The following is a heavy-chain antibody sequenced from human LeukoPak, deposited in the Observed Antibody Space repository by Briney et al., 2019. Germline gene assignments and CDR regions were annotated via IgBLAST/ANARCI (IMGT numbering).Heavy chain of an antibody. CDR1: GFTFSSFW. Sequence: PGGSLRLSCAASGFTFSSFWMSWVRQAPGKGLEWVANIKQDGSEKYYVDSVKGRFTITRDNAQSSLYLQMNSLRVEDTAVYYCARVKADTATDDYWGQGTLVTVSS. CDR2: IKQDGSEK. V-gene: IGHV3-7*01. J-gene: IGHJ4*02. CDR3: ARVKADTATDDY. D-gene: IGHD5-18*01.